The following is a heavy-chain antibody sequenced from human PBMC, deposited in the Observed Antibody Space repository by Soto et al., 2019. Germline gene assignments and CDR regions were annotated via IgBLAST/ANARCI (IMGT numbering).Heavy chain of an antibody. V-gene: IGHV1-69*02. D-gene: IGHD3-10*01. Sequence: QVQLVQSGAEVKTPGSSVKVSCTASGDTFNFYTLSWVRQAPGQGLEWMGRIIPMLGMSNYAQKFQGRVTMIADKSTRTVYMVLSGLRSEHKALYYCATNYGSGSTHFDNWGQGTLVTVSS. J-gene: IGHJ4*02. CDR2: IIPMLGMS. CDR1: GDTFNFYT. CDR3: ATNYGSGSTHFDN.